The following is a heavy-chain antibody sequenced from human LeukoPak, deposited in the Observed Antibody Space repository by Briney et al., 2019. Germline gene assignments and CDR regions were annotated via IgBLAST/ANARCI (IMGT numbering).Heavy chain of an antibody. CDR2: IKQDGDEK. CDR1: GFTLSGYW. Sequence: GGSLRLSCAASGFTLSGYWMSWVRRAPGKGLEWVANIKQDGDEKYYVDSVKGRFTISRDNAKNSAYLQINSLRVEDTAVYYCARDPSGSSSWVRFDYWGQGTLVTVSS. J-gene: IGHJ4*02. CDR3: ARDPSGSSSWVRFDY. D-gene: IGHD6-13*01. V-gene: IGHV3-7*01.